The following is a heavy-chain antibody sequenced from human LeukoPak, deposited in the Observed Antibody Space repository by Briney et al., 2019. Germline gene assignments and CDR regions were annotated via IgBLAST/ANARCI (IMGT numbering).Heavy chain of an antibody. J-gene: IGHJ4*02. CDR1: GFTFSSYA. CDR2: ISYDGSNK. CDR3: ARSYIAAQGAFYDY. Sequence: GGSLRLSCAASGFTFSSYAMHWVRQAPGKGLEWVAVISYDGSNKYYVDSVKGRFTISRDNSKNTLYLQMNSLRAEDTAVYYCARSYIAAQGAFYDYWGQGTLVTVSS. V-gene: IGHV3-30-3*01. D-gene: IGHD6-6*01.